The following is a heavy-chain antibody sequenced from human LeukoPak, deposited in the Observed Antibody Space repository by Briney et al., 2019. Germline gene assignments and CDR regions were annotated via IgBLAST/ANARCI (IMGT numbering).Heavy chain of an antibody. Sequence: GGSLRLSCAASGFTFSSYAMHWVRQAPGKGLEWVAVISYDGSNKYYADSVKGRFTISRDNSKNTLYLQMNSLRAEDTAVYYCAKGPHYFDSSGYLYYFDYWGQGTLVTVSS. V-gene: IGHV3-30-3*01. D-gene: IGHD3-22*01. CDR3: AKGPHYFDSSGYLYYFDY. J-gene: IGHJ4*02. CDR2: ISYDGSNK. CDR1: GFTFSSYA.